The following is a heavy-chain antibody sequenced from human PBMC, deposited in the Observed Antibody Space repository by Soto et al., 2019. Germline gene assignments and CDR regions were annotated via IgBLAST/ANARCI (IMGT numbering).Heavy chain of an antibody. J-gene: IGHJ4*02. CDR1: GFTFSTYA. Sequence: GGSLRLSCAASGFTFSTYAMHWVRQAPGKGLEWVAMISKDGNDQYYADSVKGRFTVSRDNSKNTVSLQMHSLRPEDTAFYYCAKDRWEFTRYFDSWGQGTLVTVSS. CDR3: AKDRWEFTRYFDS. CDR2: ISKDGNDQ. D-gene: IGHD1-26*01. V-gene: IGHV3-30*18.